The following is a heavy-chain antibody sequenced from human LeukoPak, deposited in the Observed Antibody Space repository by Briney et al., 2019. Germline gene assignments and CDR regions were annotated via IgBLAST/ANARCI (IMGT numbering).Heavy chain of an antibody. J-gene: IGHJ3*02. CDR2: IKQDGSEK. CDR1: GFTFSSYA. Sequence: PGGSLRLSCAASGFTFSSYAMSWVRQAPGKGLEWVANIKQDGSEKYYVDSVKGRFTISRDNAKNSLYLQMNSLRAEDTAVYYCARDGEGFDIWGQGTMVTVSS. CDR3: ARDGEGFDI. V-gene: IGHV3-7*01. D-gene: IGHD3-3*01.